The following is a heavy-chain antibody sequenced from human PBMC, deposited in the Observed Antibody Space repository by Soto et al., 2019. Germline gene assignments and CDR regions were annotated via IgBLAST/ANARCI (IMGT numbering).Heavy chain of an antibody. CDR2: INHSGST. CDR3: ARARVGAITPRGPIDY. V-gene: IGHV4-34*01. Sequence: QVQLQQWGAGLLKPSETLSLTCAVYGGSFSGYYWGWIRQPPGRGREWIGEINHSGSTNYNPSLKSGVTISVETSKNQFSLKLSSVTAADTAVYYCARARVGAITPRGPIDYWGQGTLVTVSS. J-gene: IGHJ4*02. CDR1: GGSFSGYY. D-gene: IGHD3-22*01.